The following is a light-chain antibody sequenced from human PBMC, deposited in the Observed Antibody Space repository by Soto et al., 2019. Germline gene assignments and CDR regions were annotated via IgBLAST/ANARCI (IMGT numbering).Light chain of an antibody. CDR3: SAYTSTSTLYV. J-gene: IGLJ1*01. V-gene: IGLV2-14*03. CDR1: SSDVGGSNY. Sequence: QSALTQPASVSGSPGQSITISCTGTSSDVGGSNYVSWYQHHPGIAPKLMIYDVSSRPAGVSNHFYGSKSGNTASLTISGLQAEDEGDYYCSAYTSTSTLYVFGTGTKVTVL. CDR2: DVS.